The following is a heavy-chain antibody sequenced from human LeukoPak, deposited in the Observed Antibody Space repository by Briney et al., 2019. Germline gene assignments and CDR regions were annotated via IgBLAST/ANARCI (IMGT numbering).Heavy chain of an antibody. D-gene: IGHD4-17*01. CDR3: ARDRVGYGDSLSYFDY. CDR2: ISSSSSYI. V-gene: IGHV3-21*01. J-gene: IGHJ4*02. CDR1: GFTFSSYS. Sequence: GGSLRLSCAASGFTFSSYSMNWVRQAPGKGLEWVSSISSSSSYIYYADSVKGRFTISRDNAKNSLYLQMNSLRAEDTAVYYCARDRVGYGDSLSYFDYWGQGTLVTVSS.